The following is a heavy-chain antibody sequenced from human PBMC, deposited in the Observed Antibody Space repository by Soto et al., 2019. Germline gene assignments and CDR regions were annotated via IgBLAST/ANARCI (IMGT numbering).Heavy chain of an antibody. CDR2: ISYDGSNK. D-gene: IGHD6-19*01. CDR1: GFTFSSYA. CDR3: ARETGLAVAGLGPFDY. Sequence: QVQLVESGGGVVQPGRSLRLSCAASGFTFSSYAMHWVRQAPGKGLEWVAVISYDGSNKYYADSVKGRFTISRDNSKNTRYLQMNSLRAEDTAVYYCARETGLAVAGLGPFDYWGQGTLVTVSS. J-gene: IGHJ4*02. V-gene: IGHV3-30-3*01.